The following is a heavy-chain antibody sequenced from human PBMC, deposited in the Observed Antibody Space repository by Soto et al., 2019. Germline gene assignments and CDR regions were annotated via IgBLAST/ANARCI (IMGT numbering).Heavy chain of an antibody. CDR3: ARLGGYVSVGYYYLWDS. CDR2: INHSGST. Sequence: QLQLQESGPGLVKPSETLSLTCRVSDGSMNSDSSYWGWIRQPPGKGLEWIGVINHSGSTYHNLSLQRRVTMSADASSNQFSLKLTSIPAADTAVYYCARLGGYVSVGYYYLWDSWGQGTLVTVSS. CDR1: DGSMNSDSSY. J-gene: IGHJ4*02. D-gene: IGHD3-22*01. V-gene: IGHV4-39*01.